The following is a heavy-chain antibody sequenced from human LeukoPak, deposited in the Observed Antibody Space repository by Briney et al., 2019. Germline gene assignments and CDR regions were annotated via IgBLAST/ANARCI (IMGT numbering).Heavy chain of an antibody. D-gene: IGHD3-22*01. CDR3: ARRKYDSSGFDY. CDR1: GFTFSSYE. Sequence: GGSLRLSCAASGFTFSSYEMTWVRQAPGKGLEWVSYISSSGSTIYYADSVKGRFTISRDNAKNSLYLQMNSLRAEDTAIYFCARRKYDSSGFDYWGQETLVTVSS. J-gene: IGHJ4*02. V-gene: IGHV3-48*03. CDR2: ISSSGSTI.